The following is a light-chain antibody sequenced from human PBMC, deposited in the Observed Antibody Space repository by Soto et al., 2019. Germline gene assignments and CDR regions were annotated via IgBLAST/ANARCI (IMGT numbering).Light chain of an antibody. V-gene: IGLV9-49*01. J-gene: IGLJ2*01. CDR1: SGYSNYQ. CDR2: VGTGGIVG. CDR3: GADHGSGSNFVVV. Sequence: VLTQPPSASASLGASSTLNCTRSSGYSNYQGNWYQQSPGKGPRFVMRVGTGGIVGSKGDGIPDRFSVLGSGLNRYLTIKNIQEEDESDYHCGADHGSGSNFVVVFGGGTKLTVL.